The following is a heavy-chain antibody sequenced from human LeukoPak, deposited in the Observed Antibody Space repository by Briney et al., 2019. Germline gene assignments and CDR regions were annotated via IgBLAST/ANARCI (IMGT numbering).Heavy chain of an antibody. D-gene: IGHD1-26*01. Sequence: PGGSLRLSCEASGFSFRSYWMTWVRQAPGKGLEWVANIKQDGSEQHYVDSVKGRFTISRDNSKNTLYLQMNTLRAEDTAVYYCAKVPTIVGATPYFDYWGQGTLVTVSS. CDR3: AKVPTIVGATPYFDY. J-gene: IGHJ4*02. V-gene: IGHV3-7*03. CDR1: GFSFRSYW. CDR2: IKQDGSEQ.